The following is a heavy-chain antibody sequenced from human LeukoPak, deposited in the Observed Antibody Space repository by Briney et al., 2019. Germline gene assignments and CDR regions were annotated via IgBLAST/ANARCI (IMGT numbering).Heavy chain of an antibody. CDR3: AKGHGGLVVSPNDS. CDR1: GFTFNNYG. J-gene: IGHJ4*02. CDR2: ISGSGGST. Sequence: PGGSLRLSCAASGFTFNNYGMSWVRQAPGKGLEWVSGISGSGGSTYYADSVKGRFTISRDNSKNTLYLQMNSLRAEDTAVYYCAKGHGGLVVSPNDSRGQGTLVTVSS. V-gene: IGHV3-23*01. D-gene: IGHD3-22*01.